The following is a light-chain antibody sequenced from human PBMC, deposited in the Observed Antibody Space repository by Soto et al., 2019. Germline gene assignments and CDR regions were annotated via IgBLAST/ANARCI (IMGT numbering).Light chain of an antibody. J-gene: IGKJ3*01. Sequence: EIVMTQSPVTLSVSPGERATLSCRASQSVSSNLAWYQQQPGQAPRLLVYGASTRATDLPARFSGSGYGRESPLTVSSPQSEDFAVYYCPGYDAWPLTFGPGTKV. V-gene: IGKV3-15*01. CDR1: QSVSSN. CDR3: PGYDAWPLT. CDR2: GAS.